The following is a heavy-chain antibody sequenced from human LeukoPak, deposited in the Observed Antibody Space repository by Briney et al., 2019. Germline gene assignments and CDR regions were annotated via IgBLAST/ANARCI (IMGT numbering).Heavy chain of an antibody. CDR2: INPNSGGT. V-gene: IGHV1-2*02. CDR1: GYTFTGYH. CDR3: AGTGYCSGGSCYPSVWSGFDP. Sequence: ASVKVSCKASGYTFTGYHMHWVRQAPGQGLEWMGWINPNSGGTNYAQKFQGRVTMTRDTSISTAYMELSRLRSDDTAVYYCAGTGYCSGGSCYPSVWSGFDPWGQGTLVTVSS. J-gene: IGHJ5*02. D-gene: IGHD2-15*01.